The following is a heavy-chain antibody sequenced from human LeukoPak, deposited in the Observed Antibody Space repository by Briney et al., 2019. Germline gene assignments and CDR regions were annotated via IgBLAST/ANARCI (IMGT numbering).Heavy chain of an antibody. CDR1: GYTFTGYY. Sequence: SCKASGYTFTGYYMHWVRQAPGKGLEWVSYISSSGSTIYYADSVKGRFTISRDNAKNSLYLQMNSLRAEDTAVYYCARVSRYCGGDCLPFDYWGQGTLVTVSS. D-gene: IGHD2-21*02. V-gene: IGHV3-48*03. CDR2: ISSSGSTI. J-gene: IGHJ4*02. CDR3: ARVSRYCGGDCLPFDY.